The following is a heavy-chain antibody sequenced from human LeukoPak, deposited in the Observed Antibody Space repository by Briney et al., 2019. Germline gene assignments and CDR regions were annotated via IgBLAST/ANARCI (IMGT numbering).Heavy chain of an antibody. CDR3: ARDITIFGVVIQDYYYMDV. V-gene: IGHV4-4*02. CDR2: IYHSGST. J-gene: IGHJ6*03. Sequence: SGTLSLTCAVSGGSISSSNWWSWVRQPPGKGLEWIGEIYHSGSTNYNPSLKSRVTISVDKSKNQFSLKLSSVTAADTAVYYCARDITIFGVVIQDYYYMDVWGKGTTVTVSS. D-gene: IGHD3-3*01. CDR1: GGSISSSNW.